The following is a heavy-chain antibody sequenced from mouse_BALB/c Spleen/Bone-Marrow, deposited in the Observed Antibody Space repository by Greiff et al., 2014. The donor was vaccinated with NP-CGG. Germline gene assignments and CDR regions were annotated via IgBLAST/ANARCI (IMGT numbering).Heavy chain of an antibody. CDR3: ARNYPFAY. V-gene: IGHV14-3*02. CDR2: IDPAKGNT. Sequence: EVKLVESGAELVKPGASVKLSCTASGFNIKDSYLHWVKQRPERGLDWIGRIDPAKGNTNYDPKFQGKATITADTSSNTAYLQLSSLTSEDTAVYFCARNYPFAYWGQGTLVTVSA. J-gene: IGHJ3*01. CDR1: GFNIKDSY. D-gene: IGHD2-1*01.